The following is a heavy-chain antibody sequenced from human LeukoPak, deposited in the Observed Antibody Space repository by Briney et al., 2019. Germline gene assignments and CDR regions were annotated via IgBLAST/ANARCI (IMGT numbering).Heavy chain of an antibody. Sequence: GRSLRLSCAASGFTFSAYGMHWVRQAPGKGLEWVAFIRNDGSIKYYVDSVKGRFTVSRDNSKHTPYVQMNSLSADDTAVYYCAKDTPIPYFDYWGQGTLVSGSS. D-gene: IGHD2-21*01. CDR2: IRNDGSIK. V-gene: IGHV3-30*02. CDR1: GFTFSAYG. CDR3: AKDTPIPYFDY. J-gene: IGHJ4*02.